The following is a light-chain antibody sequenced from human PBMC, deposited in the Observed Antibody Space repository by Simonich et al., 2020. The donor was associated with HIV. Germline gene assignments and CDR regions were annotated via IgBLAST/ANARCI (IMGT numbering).Light chain of an antibody. J-gene: IGKJ1*01. Sequence: DIQMTQSPSSLSASVGDRVTITCRASQSISNFLNWYQQIPGKAPKILIYAASTWQSGVPSRFSGSGSGKDFTLTISSLQPEDFATYYCLQDYNYPRTFGQGTKVEIK. CDR2: AAS. V-gene: IGKV1-39*01. CDR1: QSISNF. CDR3: LQDYNYPRT.